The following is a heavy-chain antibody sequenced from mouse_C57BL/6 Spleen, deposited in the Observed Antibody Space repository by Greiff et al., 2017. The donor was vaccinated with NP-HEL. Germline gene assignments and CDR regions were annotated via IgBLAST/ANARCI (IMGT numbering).Heavy chain of an antibody. J-gene: IGHJ3*01. CDR1: GFSLTSYG. D-gene: IGHD2-3*01. Sequence: VHLVESGPGLVQPSQSLSITCTVSGFSLTSYGVHWVRQSPGKGLEWLGVIWSGGSTDYNAAFISRLSISKDNSKSQVFFKMNSLQADDTAIYYCATPDGYYGGFAYWGQGTLVTVSA. CDR3: ATPDGYYGGFAY. V-gene: IGHV2-2*01. CDR2: IWSGGST.